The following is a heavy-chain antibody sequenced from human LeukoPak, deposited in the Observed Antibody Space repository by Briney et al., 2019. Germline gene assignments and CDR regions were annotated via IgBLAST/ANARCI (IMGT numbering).Heavy chain of an antibody. CDR1: GYTFTGYY. CDR2: INPNSGGT. V-gene: IGHV1-2*02. Sequence: ASVKVSCKASGYTFTGYYTHWVRQAPGQGLEWMGWINPNSGGTNYAQKFQGRVTTTRDTSISTAYMELSRLRSDDTAVYYCARVYCSRSSCYSPYSGYFDYWGQGTLVTVSS. J-gene: IGHJ4*02. D-gene: IGHD2-2*01. CDR3: ARVYCSRSSCYSPYSGYFDY.